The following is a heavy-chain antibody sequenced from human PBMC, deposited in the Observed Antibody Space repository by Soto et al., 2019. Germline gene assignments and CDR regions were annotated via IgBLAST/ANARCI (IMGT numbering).Heavy chain of an antibody. V-gene: IGHV3-30*18. CDR2: ISYDGSNK. CDR1: GLTFSRYG. Sequence: QEQLVESGGGVVQPGRSLRLSCAASGLTFSRYGMHWVRQAPGKGLEWAAHISYDGSNKHYAESVKGRFTISRDSSKNXXYLQTNSLRAEDTAVYYCVKDTYYYDSSGYYLFDYWGQGTLVAVSS. CDR3: VKDTYYYDSSGYYLFDY. J-gene: IGHJ4*02. D-gene: IGHD3-22*01.